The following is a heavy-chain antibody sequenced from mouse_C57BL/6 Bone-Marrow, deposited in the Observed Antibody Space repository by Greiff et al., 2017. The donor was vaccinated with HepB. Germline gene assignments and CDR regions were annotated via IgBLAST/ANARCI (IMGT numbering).Heavy chain of an antibody. CDR1: GFTFSDYG. CDR3: ARDYGNGGYYFDY. J-gene: IGHJ2*01. CDR2: ISSGSSTI. Sequence: EVQVVESGGGLVKPGGSLKLSCAASGFTFSDYGMHWVRQAPEKGLEWVAYISSGSSTIYYADTVKGRFTISRDNAKNTLFLQMTSLRSEDTAMYYCARDYGNGGYYFDYWGQGTTLTVSS. D-gene: IGHD2-1*01. V-gene: IGHV5-17*01.